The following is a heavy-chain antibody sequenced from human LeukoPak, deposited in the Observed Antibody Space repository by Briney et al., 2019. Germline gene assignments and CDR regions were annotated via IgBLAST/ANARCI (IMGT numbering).Heavy chain of an antibody. D-gene: IGHD6-13*01. CDR3: ARHLGFSSSYVAY. V-gene: IGHV4-61*01. J-gene: IGHJ4*02. CDR2: IYFSGDT. CDR1: GGSVTSASYY. Sequence: PSETLSLTCTVSGGSVTSASYYWTWIRQPPGKGLEWIGYIYFSGDTNYNPSLRSRVTISLDTSKNQFSLKLSSVTAADTAVYYCARHLGFSSSYVAYWGQGTLVTVSS.